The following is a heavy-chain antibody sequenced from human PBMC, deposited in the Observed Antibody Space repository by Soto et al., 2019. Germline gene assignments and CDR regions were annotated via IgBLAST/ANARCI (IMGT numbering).Heavy chain of an antibody. CDR1: GGSFSNIG. V-gene: IGHV1-69*13. Sequence: SVKVSCKVSGGSFSNIGINWVRQAPGQGPEWMGGIVPMFGSASYAQKFQGRVTITADESTSTSYMEVSGLTSDDTAVYYCARSASSGWYPLKFDYWGQGTLVTVSS. D-gene: IGHD6-19*01. CDR3: ARSASSGWYPLKFDY. J-gene: IGHJ4*02. CDR2: IVPMFGSA.